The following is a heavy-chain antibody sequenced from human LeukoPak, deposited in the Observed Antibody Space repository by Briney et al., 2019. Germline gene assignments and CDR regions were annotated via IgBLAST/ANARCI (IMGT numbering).Heavy chain of an antibody. V-gene: IGHV3-66*01. CDR2: IYSGGNT. CDR1: GFTVSSNY. J-gene: IGHJ4*02. CDR3: ASSPGRY. Sequence: GGSLRLSCAASGFTVSSNYMSWVRQAPGKGLEWVSVIYSGGNTYHADSVKGRFTISRDNAKNSLYLQLNSLRAEDTAVYYCASSPGRYWGQGTLVTVSS.